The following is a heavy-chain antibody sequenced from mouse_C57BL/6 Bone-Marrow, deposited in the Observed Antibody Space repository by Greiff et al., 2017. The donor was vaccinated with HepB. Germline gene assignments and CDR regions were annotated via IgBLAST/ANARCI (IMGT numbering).Heavy chain of an antibody. D-gene: IGHD1-1*01. J-gene: IGHJ3*01. CDR1: GFTFSDYG. Sequence: EVMLVESGGGLVKPGGSLKLSCAASGFTFSDYGMHWVRQAPEKGLEWVAYISSGSSTIYYADTVKGRFTISRDNAKNTLFLQMTSLRSEDTAMYYGAREGYYYGSSLFAYWGQGTLVTVSA. CDR3: AREGYYYGSSLFAY. V-gene: IGHV5-17*01. CDR2: ISSGSSTI.